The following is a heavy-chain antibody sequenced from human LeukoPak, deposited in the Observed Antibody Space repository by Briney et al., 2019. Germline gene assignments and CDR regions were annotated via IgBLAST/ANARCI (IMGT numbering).Heavy chain of an antibody. CDR3: ARDHYYGSGSRPDAFDI. CDR1: GFTFSSYS. V-gene: IGHV3-21*01. Sequence: GGSLRLSCAASGFTFSSYSMNWVHQAPGKGLEWVSSISSSSSYIYYADSVKGRFTISRDNAKNSLYMQMNSLRAEDTAVYYCARDHYYGSGSRPDAFDIWGQGTMVTVSS. D-gene: IGHD3-10*01. CDR2: ISSSSSYI. J-gene: IGHJ3*02.